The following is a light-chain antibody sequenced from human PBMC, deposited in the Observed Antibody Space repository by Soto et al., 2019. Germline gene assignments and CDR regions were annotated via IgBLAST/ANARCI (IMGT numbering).Light chain of an antibody. J-gene: IGLJ2*01. Sequence: QSALTQPASLSGSPGQSITISCTGTSSDIGGYNYVSWYQQHPGKAPKLMVYDVSNRPSGVSNRFSGSKSGHTASLTISGVQAEDEDDYYCSSYTSSSTLVFGGGTKVTVL. CDR2: DVS. CDR3: SSYTSSSTLV. V-gene: IGLV2-14*01. CDR1: SSDIGGYNY.